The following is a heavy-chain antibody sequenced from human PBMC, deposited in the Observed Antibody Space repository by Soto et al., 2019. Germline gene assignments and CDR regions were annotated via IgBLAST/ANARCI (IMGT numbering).Heavy chain of an antibody. CDR2: INRDGSHT. V-gene: IGHV3-74*01. Sequence: EVQLVESGGGLVQPGGSLKFSCRASGPGFNINWLHWARQVPGKGLVWLARINRDGSHTIYVDSVKGRFTISRDNAKSTVFLQMDSLRDEDTGVYYCAGGMAGLDVWGQGTTVTVSS. CDR1: GPGFNINW. CDR3: AGGMAGLDV. J-gene: IGHJ6*02.